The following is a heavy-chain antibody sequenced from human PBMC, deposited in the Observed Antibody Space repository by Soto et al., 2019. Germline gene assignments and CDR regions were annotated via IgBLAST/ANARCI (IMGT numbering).Heavy chain of an antibody. CDR1: GFTFNTYA. D-gene: IGHD2-15*01. CDR2: ISISGGST. CDR3: AKESHCSCVSCYTPGRAFDI. V-gene: IGHV3-23*01. J-gene: IGHJ3*02. Sequence: GGSLRLSCAASGFTFNTYAMSWVRQAPGKGLEWVSSISISGGSTYSADSVRGRFTISRDNSQNTLYLQMNSLRAEDTAVYYCAKESHCSCVSCYTPGRAFDIWGQGTLVTVS.